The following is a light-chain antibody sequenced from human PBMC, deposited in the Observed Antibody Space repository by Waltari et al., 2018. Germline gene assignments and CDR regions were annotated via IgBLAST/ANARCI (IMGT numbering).Light chain of an antibody. CDR1: SSNIGNNY. Sequence: QSVLTQPPSVSAAPGQKVTIFCSGSSSNIGNNYVSWYQQLPGTAPKLLIYENDRRPSGIPDLFSCSNSGTSATLDITGLQTGDEADYYCGTWDNSLSALFGGGTKLTVL. CDR3: GTWDNSLSAL. V-gene: IGLV1-51*01. CDR2: END. J-gene: IGLJ3*02.